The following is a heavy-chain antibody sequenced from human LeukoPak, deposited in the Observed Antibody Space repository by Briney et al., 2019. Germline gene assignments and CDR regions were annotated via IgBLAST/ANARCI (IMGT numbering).Heavy chain of an antibody. D-gene: IGHD3/OR15-3a*01. Sequence: SETLSLTCTVSGGSISSYYWSWIRQPPGKGLVWIGYIYYSGSTNYNPSLKSRVTISVDTSKNQFSLKRSSVSAADTAVYYCAREGTGSYYYGMDVWGQGTTVTVSS. J-gene: IGHJ6*02. CDR3: AREGTGSYYYGMDV. CDR1: GGSISSYY. CDR2: IYYSGST. V-gene: IGHV4-59*01.